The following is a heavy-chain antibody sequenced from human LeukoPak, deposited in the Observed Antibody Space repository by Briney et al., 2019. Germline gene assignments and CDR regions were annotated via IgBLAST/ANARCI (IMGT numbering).Heavy chain of an antibody. CDR3: ARPLPGSGWFDY. V-gene: IGHV1-3*01. CDR2: INAGNGNT. CDR1: GYTFTSYA. J-gene: IGHJ5*01. Sequence: GASVKVSCKASGYTFTSYAMHWVRQAPGQRLEWMGWINAGNGNTKYSQKFQGRVTITRDTSASTAYMELSSLRSEDTAVYYCARPLPGSGWFDYWGQGTLVTVSS. D-gene: IGHD6-19*01.